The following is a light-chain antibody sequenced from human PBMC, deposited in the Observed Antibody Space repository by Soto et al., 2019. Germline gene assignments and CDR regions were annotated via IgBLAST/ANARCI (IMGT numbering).Light chain of an antibody. Sequence: EIVMTQSPVTLSVSPGERATLSCRASQSVSSNVAWYQQKPGQAPRLLIYQTSARATGIPGRFSGSGSGTDFTLTISNLQSEDFAVYYCQQYNNWPRTFGQGTKVDIK. CDR3: QQYNNWPRT. CDR2: QTS. CDR1: QSVSSN. J-gene: IGKJ1*01. V-gene: IGKV3-15*01.